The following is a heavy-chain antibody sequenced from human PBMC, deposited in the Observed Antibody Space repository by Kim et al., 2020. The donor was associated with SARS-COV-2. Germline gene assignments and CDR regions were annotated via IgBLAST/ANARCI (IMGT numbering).Heavy chain of an antibody. CDR2: IDTSGSA. Sequence: SETLSLTCTVSSGSINSGSHYWTWIRQPADKTLEWIGRIDTSGSANYNPSLKSRVTISIDTSKNQFSLKLSSVTAADTAVYYCARDPYGSGPNFDDWGQGTLVTGSS. V-gene: IGHV4-61*02. D-gene: IGHD3-10*01. CDR1: SGSINSGSHY. J-gene: IGHJ4*02. CDR3: ARDPYGSGPNFDD.